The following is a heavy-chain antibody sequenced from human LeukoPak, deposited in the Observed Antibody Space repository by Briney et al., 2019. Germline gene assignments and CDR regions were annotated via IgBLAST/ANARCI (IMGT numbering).Heavy chain of an antibody. D-gene: IGHD3-22*01. CDR1: GGSISSYY. V-gene: IGHV4-59*01. Sequence: SETLSLTCTVSGGSISSYYWSLIRQPPGKGLEWIGYIYYSGSTNYNPSLKSRVTISVDTSKNQFSLKLSSVTAADTAVYYCARDPMNRRFDYWGQGTLVTVSS. J-gene: IGHJ4*02. CDR3: ARDPMNRRFDY. CDR2: IYYSGST.